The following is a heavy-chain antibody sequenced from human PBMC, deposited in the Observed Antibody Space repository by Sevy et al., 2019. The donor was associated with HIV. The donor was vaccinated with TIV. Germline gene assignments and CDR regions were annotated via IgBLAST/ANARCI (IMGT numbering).Heavy chain of an antibody. J-gene: IGHJ4*02. CDR3: AREYYYDSSGRYVHYFDY. Sequence: GGSLRLSCAASGFTFSSYSMNWVRQAPGKGLEWVSYISSSSSTIYYADSVKGRFTIPRDNAKNSLYLQMNSLRDEDTAVYYCAREYYYDSSGRYVHYFDYWGQGTLVTVSS. V-gene: IGHV3-48*02. CDR1: GFTFSSYS. CDR2: ISSSSSTI. D-gene: IGHD3-22*01.